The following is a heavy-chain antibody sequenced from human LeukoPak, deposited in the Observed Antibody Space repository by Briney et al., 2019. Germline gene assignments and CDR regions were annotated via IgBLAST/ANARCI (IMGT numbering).Heavy chain of an antibody. D-gene: IGHD6-13*01. CDR2: INPNSGGT. J-gene: IGHJ5*02. CDR1: GYTFTGYY. V-gene: IGHV1-2*02. CDR3: ARDRSRHPIWLDP. Sequence: ASVKVSCKASGYTFTGYYMHWVRQAPGQGLEWMGWINPNSGGTNYAQKFQGRVTMTRDTSISTAYMELGRLRSDDTALYYCARDRSRHPIWLDPWGQGTLVTVSS.